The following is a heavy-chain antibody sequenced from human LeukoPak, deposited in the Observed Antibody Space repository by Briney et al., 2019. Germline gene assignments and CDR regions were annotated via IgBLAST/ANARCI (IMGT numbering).Heavy chain of an antibody. CDR3: ARGAWASSFDY. V-gene: IGHV1-8*01. CDR2: VNPNSGDT. J-gene: IGHJ4*02. Sequence: GASVKVSCKASGYTFTSYDVNWVRQATGQGLEWIGCVNPNSGDTAYAQNFQGRVTMTRDTSINTAYMALRRLRSEDTAVYYCARGAWASSFDYWGQGTLVTVSS. CDR1: GYTFTSYD. D-gene: IGHD6-6*01.